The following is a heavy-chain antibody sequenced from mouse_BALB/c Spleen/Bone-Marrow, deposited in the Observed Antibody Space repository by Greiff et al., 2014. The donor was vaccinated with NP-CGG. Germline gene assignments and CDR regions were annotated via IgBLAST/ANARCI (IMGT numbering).Heavy chain of an antibody. Sequence: EVKLVESGGGLVKPGGSLKLSCAASGFTFSDYYMYWVRQTPEKRLEWVATISDGGTYTYYPDSVRGRFTISRDNAKNNLYLQMSRLKSEDTAMYYCAGTWEAMDYWGQGTSVTVSS. J-gene: IGHJ4*01. CDR2: ISDGGTYT. CDR1: GFTFSDYY. CDR3: AGTWEAMDY. V-gene: IGHV5-4*02. D-gene: IGHD3-3*01.